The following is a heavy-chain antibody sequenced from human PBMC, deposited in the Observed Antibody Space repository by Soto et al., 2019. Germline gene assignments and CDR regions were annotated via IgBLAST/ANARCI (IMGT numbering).Heavy chain of an antibody. V-gene: IGHV1-18*01. CDR1: GYTFTSYG. CDR3: ARGRYGDY. CDR2: ISAHNDNT. D-gene: IGHD1-1*01. Sequence: QVHLVQSGAEVRKPGASVKVSCKGSGYTFTSYGIAWVRQAPGQGLEWMGWISAHNDNTNYEQKVQGRVTVTRDTSLSKAYMELRNLRSDDTAVYYCARGRYGDYWGQGALVTVSS. J-gene: IGHJ4*02.